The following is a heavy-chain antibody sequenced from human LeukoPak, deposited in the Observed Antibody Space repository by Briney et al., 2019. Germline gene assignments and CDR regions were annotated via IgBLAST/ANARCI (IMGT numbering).Heavy chain of an antibody. CDR2: ISGSGGST. D-gene: IGHD4-17*01. CDR3: AKGLDYGDYSFDY. Sequence: PGGSLRLSCAASGFAFSSYAMSWVRQAPGKGLEWVSAISGSGGSTYYADSVKGRFTISRDNSKNTLYLQMNSLRAEDTAVYYCAKGLDYGDYSFDYWGQGTLVTVSS. V-gene: IGHV3-23*01. CDR1: GFAFSSYA. J-gene: IGHJ4*02.